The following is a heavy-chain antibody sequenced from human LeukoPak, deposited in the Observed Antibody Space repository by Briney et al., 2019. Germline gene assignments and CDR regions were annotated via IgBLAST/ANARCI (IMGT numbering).Heavy chain of an antibody. CDR3: ARGLSYYDSSGYWVEGGY. CDR1: GYTFTGYY. D-gene: IGHD3-22*01. V-gene: IGHV1-2*02. J-gene: IGHJ4*02. CDR2: INPNSGGT. Sequence: PVASVNVSCKASGYTFTGYYMHWVRQAPGQGLEWMGWINPNSGGTNYAQKFQGRVTMTRDTSISTAYMELSRLRSDDTAVYYCARGLSYYDSSGYWVEGGYWGQGTLVTVSS.